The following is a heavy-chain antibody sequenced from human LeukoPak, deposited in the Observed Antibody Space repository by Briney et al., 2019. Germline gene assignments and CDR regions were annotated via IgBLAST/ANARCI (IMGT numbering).Heavy chain of an antibody. Sequence: GGSLRLSCAASGFTFDDYTMHWVRQAPGKGLEWVSLISWDGGSTYYADSVKGRFTISRDNSKNSLYLQMNSLRTDDTALYYCAKGYLEMATNAPLGYWGQGTLVTVSS. CDR2: ISWDGGST. J-gene: IGHJ4*02. CDR1: GFTFDDYT. CDR3: AKGYLEMATNAPLGY. D-gene: IGHD5-24*01. V-gene: IGHV3-43*01.